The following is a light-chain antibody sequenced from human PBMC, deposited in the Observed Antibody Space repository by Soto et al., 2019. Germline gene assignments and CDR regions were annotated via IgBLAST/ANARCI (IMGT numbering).Light chain of an antibody. Sequence: EIVLTQSPGTLSLSPGERATLSCRASQSVSSSFLAWYQQKPGQAPRLLIYGASSRATGIPDRFSGSGSGTDFTLTISRLEPEDFAVYYCQQDGSSPWTFGQGTKVEFK. CDR2: GAS. J-gene: IGKJ1*01. V-gene: IGKV3-20*01. CDR3: QQDGSSPWT. CDR1: QSVSSSF.